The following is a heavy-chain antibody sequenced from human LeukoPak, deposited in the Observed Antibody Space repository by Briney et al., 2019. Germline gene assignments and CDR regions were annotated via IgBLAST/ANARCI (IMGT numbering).Heavy chain of an antibody. Sequence: SETLSLTCAVYGGSFSGYYWSWIRQPPGKGLEWIGEINHSGSTNYNPSLKSRVTISVDTSKNQFSLKLSSVTAADTAVYYCARGSPDIVVVVAAPLGMDVWGQGTTVTVSS. J-gene: IGHJ6*02. CDR3: ARGSPDIVVVVAAPLGMDV. V-gene: IGHV4-34*01. CDR1: GGSFSGYY. D-gene: IGHD2-15*01. CDR2: INHSGST.